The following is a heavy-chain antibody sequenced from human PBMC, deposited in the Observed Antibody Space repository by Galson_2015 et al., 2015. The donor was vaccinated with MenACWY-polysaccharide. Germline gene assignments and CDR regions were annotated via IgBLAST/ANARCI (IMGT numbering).Heavy chain of an antibody. CDR1: GFTFSSHA. CDR3: AKRISAWYDNSGYYPYHINN. CDR2: ISGSGDTT. D-gene: IGHD3-22*01. J-gene: IGHJ4*02. Sequence: SLRLSCAASGFTFSSHAMSWVRQAPGKGLEGVSAISGSGDTTYYADSVKGRFTISRDNSKNTLYLQMNSLRAEDTAVYYCAKRISAWYDNSGYYPYHINNWGQGTLVTVSS. V-gene: IGHV3-23*01.